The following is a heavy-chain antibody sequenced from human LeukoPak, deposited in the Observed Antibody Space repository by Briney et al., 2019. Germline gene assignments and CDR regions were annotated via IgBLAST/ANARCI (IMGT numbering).Heavy chain of an antibody. J-gene: IGHJ4*02. D-gene: IGHD1-26*01. CDR2: ISSSGGST. V-gene: IGHV3-23*01. CDR3: AKGSPYRVVGATAYYFDY. Sequence: GGSLRLSCAASGFSFSSYSLNWVRQAPGKGLEWVSAISSSGGSTYYADSVKGRFSISRDNSKNTLYLQMNSLRAEDTAVYYCAKGSPYRVVGATAYYFDYWGQGTLVTVSS. CDR1: GFSFSSYS.